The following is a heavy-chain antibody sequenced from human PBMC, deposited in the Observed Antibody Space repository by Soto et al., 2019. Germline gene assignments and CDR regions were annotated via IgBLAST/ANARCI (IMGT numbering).Heavy chain of an antibody. D-gene: IGHD3-22*01. CDR3: ARSDISYYEDSSGYYGAEYFQQ. CDR1: GDSITSTFYY. V-gene: IGHV4-39*02. Sequence: SDPLSLTCSVSGDSITSTFYYWGWIRQPPGKGLEWIGTIYYSGSTYYNPSLKSRVTVSVDTSKNHFSLSLHSVTAVDTAVYYCARSDISYYEDSSGYYGAEYFQQWGQGTLFTVAS. CDR2: IYYSGST. J-gene: IGHJ1*01.